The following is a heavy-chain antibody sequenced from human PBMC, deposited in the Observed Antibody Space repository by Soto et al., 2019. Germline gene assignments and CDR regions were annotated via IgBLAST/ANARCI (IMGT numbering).Heavy chain of an antibody. J-gene: IGHJ4*02. CDR3: ARGPVAHFDY. V-gene: IGHV4-59*01. CDR1: GGSISSYY. Sequence: SETLSLTCTVSGGSISSYYWSWIRQPPGKGLEWIGYIYYSGSTNYNPSLKSRVTISVDTSKNQFSLKLSSVTAADTAVYYCARGPVAHFDYWGQGTLVTVS. D-gene: IGHD2-15*01. CDR2: IYYSGST.